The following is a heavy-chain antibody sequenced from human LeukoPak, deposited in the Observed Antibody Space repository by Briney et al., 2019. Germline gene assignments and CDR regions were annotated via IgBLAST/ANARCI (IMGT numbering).Heavy chain of an antibody. D-gene: IGHD1-20*01. Sequence: PGGSLRLSCAASGFTFSSYAMSWVRQAPGKGLERVSAISCSGGSTYYADSVKRRFTISRDNSKNTLYLQMNSLRAKDTAVYYRAKYNYPLGYFYNGMDVWGQGTTVTVSS. CDR3: AKYNYPLGYFYNGMDV. CDR2: ISCSGGST. CDR1: GFTFSSYA. J-gene: IGHJ6*02. V-gene: IGHV3-23*01.